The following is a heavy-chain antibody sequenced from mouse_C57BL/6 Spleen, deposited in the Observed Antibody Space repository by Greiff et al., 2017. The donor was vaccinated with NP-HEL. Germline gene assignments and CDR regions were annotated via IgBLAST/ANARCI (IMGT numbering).Heavy chain of an antibody. D-gene: IGHD2-5*01. J-gene: IGHJ2*01. CDR3: ARRSNYPYFDY. CDR1: GYTFTDYY. Sequence: VQLQQSGPELVKPGASVKISCKASGYTFTDYYMNWVKQSHGKSLEWIGDINPNNGGTSYNQKFKGKATLTVDKSSSPAYMELRSLTSEDSAVYYCARRSNYPYFDYWGQGTTLTVSS. CDR2: INPNNGGT. V-gene: IGHV1-26*01.